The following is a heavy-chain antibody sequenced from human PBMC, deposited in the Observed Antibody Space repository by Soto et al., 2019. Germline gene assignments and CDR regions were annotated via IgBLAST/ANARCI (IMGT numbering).Heavy chain of an antibody. Sequence: PGGSLRLSCAASGFTFSDYYMSWIRQAPGKGLEWVSYISSSGSTIYYADSVKGRFTISRDNAKNSLYLQMNSLRAEDTAVYYCARGFYPTGYGAVAGELDYWGQGTLVTVSS. J-gene: IGHJ4*02. CDR2: ISSSGSTI. D-gene: IGHD6-19*01. CDR1: GFTFSDYY. CDR3: ARGFYPTGYGAVAGELDY. V-gene: IGHV3-11*01.